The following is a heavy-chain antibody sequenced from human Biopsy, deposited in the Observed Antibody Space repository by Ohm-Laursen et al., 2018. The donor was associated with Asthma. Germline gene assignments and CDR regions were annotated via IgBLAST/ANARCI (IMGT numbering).Heavy chain of an antibody. V-gene: IGHV3-7*01. D-gene: IGHD3-3*02. CDR1: GFTFGDYW. J-gene: IGHJ1*01. Sequence: SLRLPCSASGFTFGDYWMSWVRQVPGKGLEWVANIKHDGTEKNHVDSLKGRFTISRDNAKNSLYLQMNSLRAEDTAVYYCARTFHFWSPYRAEHYQLWGQGTLVTVSS. CDR2: IKHDGTEK. CDR3: ARTFHFWSPYRAEHYQL.